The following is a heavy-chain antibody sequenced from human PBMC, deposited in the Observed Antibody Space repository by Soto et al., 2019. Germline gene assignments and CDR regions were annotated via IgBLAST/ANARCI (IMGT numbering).Heavy chain of an antibody. CDR2: IYPGDSDT. D-gene: IGHD6-13*01. V-gene: IGHV5-51*01. CDR1: GYSFTTYW. CDR3: ERTAAAGKYYYGVDV. J-gene: IGHJ6*02. Sequence: PGEFLKISCKGSGYSFTTYWIGWVRQMPGKGLEWMGIIYPGDSDTRYSPSFQGQVTISADKSISTAYLQWSSLKASDTAMYYCERTAAAGKYYYGVDVWGQGTTVNVSS.